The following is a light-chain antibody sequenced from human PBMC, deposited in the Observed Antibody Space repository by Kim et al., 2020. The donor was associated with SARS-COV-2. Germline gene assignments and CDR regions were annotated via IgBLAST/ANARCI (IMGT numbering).Light chain of an antibody. CDR3: QQLNSYPTWT. CDR1: QGISSY. Sequence: SVGDRVTITCRASQGISSYLAWYQQKPGKAPKLLIYAASILQSGVPSRFSGSGSGTEFTLSISSLQPEDFATYYCQQLNSYPTWTFGQGTKVDIK. J-gene: IGKJ1*01. V-gene: IGKV1-9*01. CDR2: AAS.